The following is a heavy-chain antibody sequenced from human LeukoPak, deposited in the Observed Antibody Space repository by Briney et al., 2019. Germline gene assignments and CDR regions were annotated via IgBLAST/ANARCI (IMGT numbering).Heavy chain of an antibody. D-gene: IGHD4-17*01. CDR1: GFTFSSYS. Sequence: GGSLRLSCAASGFTFSSYSMNWVRQAPGKGLEWVSCISSSSSTIYYADSVKGRFTISRDNSKNTLYLQMNSLRAEDTAVYYCAKHPTLEIYGVTFDYWGQGTLVTVSS. J-gene: IGHJ4*02. CDR3: AKHPTLEIYGVTFDY. CDR2: ISSSSSTI. V-gene: IGHV3-48*01.